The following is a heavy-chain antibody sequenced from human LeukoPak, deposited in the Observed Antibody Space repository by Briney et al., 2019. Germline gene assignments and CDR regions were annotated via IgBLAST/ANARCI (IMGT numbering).Heavy chain of an antibody. CDR2: INPNSGGT. CDR1: GYTFTGYY. Sequence: ASVKVSCKASGYTFTGYYMRWVLQAPGQGLKRMGWINPNSGGTNYAQKFQGRVTMTRDTSISTAYMELSRLRSDDTAVYYCAKYPYFDKPSFDPRCQETLVTVSS. J-gene: IGHJ5*02. V-gene: IGHV1-2*02. CDR3: AKYPYFDKPSFDP. D-gene: IGHD3-9*01.